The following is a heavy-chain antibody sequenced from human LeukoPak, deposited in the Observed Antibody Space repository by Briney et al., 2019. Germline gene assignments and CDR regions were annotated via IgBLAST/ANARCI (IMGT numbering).Heavy chain of an antibody. J-gene: IGHJ4*02. CDR3: AREPEMGATDY. CDR1: GYTFTPYY. V-gene: IGHV1-2*06. CDR2: INPNSGGT. D-gene: IGHD1-26*01. Sequence: ASVKVSFQPAGYTFTPYYMNWVRPAPGQGLGWMGRINPNSGGTDYAQKFHGRVTMTRDTSISTAHMAPSTLRSDDTAVYYCAREPEMGATDYWGEGTLVTVSS.